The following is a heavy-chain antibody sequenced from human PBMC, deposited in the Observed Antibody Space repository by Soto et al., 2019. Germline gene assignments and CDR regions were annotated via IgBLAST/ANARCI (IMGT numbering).Heavy chain of an antibody. J-gene: IGHJ4*02. CDR2: IAVGSGNT. CDR1: GFTFTISA. CDR3: MLGSGWKDFDY. D-gene: IGHD3-22*01. Sequence: SVKVSCKASGFTFTISAVQWVRQARGQRLEWIGWIAVGSGNTNYAQKFQERVTITRDMSTRTAYMELSSLRSEDTAVYYCMLGSGWKDFDYWGQGTLVTVSS. V-gene: IGHV1-58*01.